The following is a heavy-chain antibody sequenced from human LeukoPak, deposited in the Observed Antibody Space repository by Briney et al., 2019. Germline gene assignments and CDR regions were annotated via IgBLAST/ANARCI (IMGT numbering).Heavy chain of an antibody. J-gene: IGHJ4*02. CDR1: GLTFSSYG. Sequence: GGSLRLSCAASGLTFSSYGMHWVRQAPGKGLEWVAVISYDGSNKYYADSVKGRFTISRDNSKNTLYLQMNSLRAEDTAVYYCAKIRRTYFDYWGQGTLVTVSS. CDR3: AKIRRTYFDY. CDR2: ISYDGSNK. D-gene: IGHD2-8*01. V-gene: IGHV3-30*18.